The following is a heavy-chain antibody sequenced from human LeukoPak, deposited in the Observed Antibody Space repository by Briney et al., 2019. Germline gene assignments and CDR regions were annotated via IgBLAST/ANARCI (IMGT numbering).Heavy chain of an antibody. V-gene: IGHV1-69*01. CDR2: IIPVFGTA. Sequence: SVKVSCKASGGTFSTYAISWVRQAPGQGLEWMGGIIPVFGTANYAQKFQGRVTITADESTSTAYMELSRLGSEDTAVFYCARDRVVGLGIDNAFDIWGHGTMVTVSS. J-gene: IGHJ3*02. CDR3: ARDRVVGLGIDNAFDI. CDR1: GGTFSTYA. D-gene: IGHD2-15*01.